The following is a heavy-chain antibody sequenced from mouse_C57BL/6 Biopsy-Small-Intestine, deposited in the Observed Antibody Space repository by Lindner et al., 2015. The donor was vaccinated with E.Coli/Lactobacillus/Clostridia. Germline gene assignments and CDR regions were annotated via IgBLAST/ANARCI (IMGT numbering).Heavy chain of an antibody. CDR3: IDYRNFLAWFAY. J-gene: IGHJ3*01. V-gene: IGHV14-4*01. Sequence: VQLQESGAELVRPGASVKLSCTASGFNIKDDYLYWVKQWPEKGLEWIGWIDPENGDTDYASKFQGKAAITADTSSNTVYLQLSSLTSEDTAVYYCIDYRNFLAWFAYWGQGTLVTVSA. D-gene: IGHD2-1*01. CDR2: IDPENGDT. CDR1: GFNIKDDY.